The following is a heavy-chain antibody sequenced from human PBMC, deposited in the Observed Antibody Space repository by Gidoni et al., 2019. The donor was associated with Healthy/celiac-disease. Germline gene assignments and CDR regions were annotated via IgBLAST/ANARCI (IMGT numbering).Heavy chain of an antibody. CDR3: ARDPPTKAVAGPDLLDY. CDR2: ISAYKGNT. CDR1: GYTFTSYG. V-gene: IGHV1-18*01. D-gene: IGHD6-19*01. J-gene: IGHJ4*02. Sequence: QVQLVQSGAEVKKPGASVKVSCKASGYTFTSYGISWVRQAPGHGLEWMGWISAYKGNTNYAQKRQGRVTMTTDTSTSTAYMELRSLRSDDTAVYYCARDPPTKAVAGPDLLDYWGQGTLVTVSS.